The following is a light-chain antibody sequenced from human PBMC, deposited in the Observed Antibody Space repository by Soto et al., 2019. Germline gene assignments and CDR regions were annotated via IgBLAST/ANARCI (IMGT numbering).Light chain of an antibody. J-gene: IGKJ4*01. Sequence: EIVLTQSPGTLSLYPGEGATLSCRASQSVSSSSLTWYQQKRGQAPRLLIYGASTRATGIPDRFSGSGSGTDFTLTISRLEPEDFAVYYCNQYHSSFTFGGGTKVEIK. CDR2: GAS. CDR3: NQYHSSFT. CDR1: QSVSSSS. V-gene: IGKV3-20*01.